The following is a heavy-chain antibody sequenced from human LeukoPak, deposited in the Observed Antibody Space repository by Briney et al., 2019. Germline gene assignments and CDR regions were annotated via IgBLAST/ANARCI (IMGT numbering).Heavy chain of an antibody. CDR1: GFTFSSYA. Sequence: GGSLRLSCAASGFTFSSYAMYWVRQAPGKGLEWVAVISYDGSNKYYADSVKGRFTISRDNSKNTLYLQMNSLRAEGTAVYYCARELLLWFGELDYWGQGTLVTVSS. J-gene: IGHJ4*02. CDR2: ISYDGSNK. CDR3: ARELLLWFGELDY. D-gene: IGHD3-10*01. V-gene: IGHV3-30-3*01.